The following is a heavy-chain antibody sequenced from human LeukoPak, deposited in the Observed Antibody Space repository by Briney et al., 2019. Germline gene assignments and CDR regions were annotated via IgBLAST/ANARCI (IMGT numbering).Heavy chain of an antibody. CDR1: GYTLTELS. CDR2: FDPEDGET. D-gene: IGHD3-10*01. CDR3: ATVRIGELLYNWFDP. V-gene: IGHV1-24*01. J-gene: IGHJ5*02. Sequence: GASVKVSRKVSGYTLTELSMHWVRQAPGKGLEWMGGFDPEDGETIYAQKFQGRVTMTEDTSTDTAYMELSSLRSEDTAVYYCATVRIGELLYNWFDPWGQGTLVTVSS.